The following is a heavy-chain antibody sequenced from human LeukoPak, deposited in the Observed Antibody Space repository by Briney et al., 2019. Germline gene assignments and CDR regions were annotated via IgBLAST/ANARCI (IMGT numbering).Heavy chain of an antibody. Sequence: ASVTVSCKAPGGTFSSYAISWVRQAPGRGLEWMGGIIPIFGTANYAQKFQGRVTITADESTSTAYMELSSLRSEDTAVYYCARAPGSSGWYGEDYWGQGTLVTVSS. CDR1: GGTFSSYA. J-gene: IGHJ4*02. D-gene: IGHD6-19*01. CDR3: ARAPGSSGWYGEDY. V-gene: IGHV1-69*13. CDR2: IIPIFGTA.